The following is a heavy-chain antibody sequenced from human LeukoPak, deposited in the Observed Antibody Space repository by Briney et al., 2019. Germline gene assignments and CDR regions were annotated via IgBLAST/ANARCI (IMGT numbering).Heavy chain of an antibody. CDR3: ASSRGTIEARYYYYYYMDV. Sequence: ASVKVSCKASGGTFSSYAISWVRQAPGQGLEWMGGIIPIFGTANYAQKFQGRVTITTDESTSTAYMELSSLRSEDTAVYYCASSRGTIEARYYYYYYMDVWGKGTTVTVSS. CDR1: GGTFSSYA. CDR2: IIPIFGTA. J-gene: IGHJ6*03. D-gene: IGHD6-6*01. V-gene: IGHV1-69*05.